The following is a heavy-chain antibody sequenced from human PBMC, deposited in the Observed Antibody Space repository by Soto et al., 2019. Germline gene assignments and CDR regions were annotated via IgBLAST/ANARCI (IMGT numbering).Heavy chain of an antibody. D-gene: IGHD3-3*01. CDR3: AKTGFWSGYRVADY. CDR2: IYYSGST. V-gene: IGHV4-39*01. J-gene: IGHJ4*02. CDR1: GGAISSSSNY. Sequence: QLQLQESGPGLVKPSETLSLTCTVSGGAISSSSNYWGWVRQPPGKGLEWIGSIYYSGSTYYNPARRSRVTISVDASKNRFSRKLRSVTAAGTAVYYCAKTGFWSGYRVADYWGQGTRITVSS.